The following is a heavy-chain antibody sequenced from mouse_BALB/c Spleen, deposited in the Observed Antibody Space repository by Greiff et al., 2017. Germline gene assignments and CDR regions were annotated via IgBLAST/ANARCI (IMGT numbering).Heavy chain of an antibody. J-gene: IGHJ3*01. Sequence: VQVVESGAELVRPGSSVKISCKASGYAFSSYWMNWVKQRPGQGLEWIGQIYPGDGDTNYNGKFKGKATLTADKSSSTAYMQLSSLTSEDSAVYFCARDDYDGFAYWGQGTLVTVSA. V-gene: IGHV1-80*01. CDR3: ARDDYDGFAY. CDR1: GYAFSSYW. CDR2: IYPGDGDT. D-gene: IGHD2-3*01.